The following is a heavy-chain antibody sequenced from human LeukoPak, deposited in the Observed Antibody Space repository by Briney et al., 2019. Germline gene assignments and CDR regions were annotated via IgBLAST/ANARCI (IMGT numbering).Heavy chain of an antibody. CDR1: GYTFTSYA. J-gene: IGHJ5*02. D-gene: IGHD3-10*01. Sequence: ASVKVSCKASGYTFTSYAMNWVRQAPGQGLEWMGGIIPIFGTANYAQKFQGRVTMSRNTSISTAYMELGSLRSEDTAVYYCARVPRRGERFDPWGQGTLVTVSS. V-gene: IGHV1-8*02. CDR3: ARVPRRGERFDP. CDR2: IIPIFGTA.